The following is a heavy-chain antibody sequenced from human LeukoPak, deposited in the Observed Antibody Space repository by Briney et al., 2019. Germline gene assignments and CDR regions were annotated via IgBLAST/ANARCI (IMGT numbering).Heavy chain of an antibody. CDR2: FDPEDGET. CDR1: GYTLTELS. CDR3: ARVGSGSGSYRFDY. D-gene: IGHD1-26*01. J-gene: IGHJ4*02. V-gene: IGHV1-24*01. Sequence: GASVKVSCKVSGYTLTELSMHWVRQAPGKGLEWMGGFDPEDGETIYAQKFQGRVTITRDTSASTAYVELSSLRSEDTAVYYCARVGSGSGSYRFDYWGQGTLVTVSS.